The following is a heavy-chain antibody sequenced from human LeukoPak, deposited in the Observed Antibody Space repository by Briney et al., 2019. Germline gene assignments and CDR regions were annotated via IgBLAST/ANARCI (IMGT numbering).Heavy chain of an antibody. J-gene: IGHJ3*02. Sequence: SETLSLTCTVSGYSISSGYYWGWIRQPPGKGLEWIGSIYYSGSTYYNPSLKSRVTISVDTSKNQFSLKLSSVTAADTAVYYCARVRIAAAGREFDIWGQGTMVTVSS. V-gene: IGHV4-38-2*02. CDR2: IYYSGST. CDR1: GYSISSGYY. CDR3: ARVRIAAAGREFDI. D-gene: IGHD6-13*01.